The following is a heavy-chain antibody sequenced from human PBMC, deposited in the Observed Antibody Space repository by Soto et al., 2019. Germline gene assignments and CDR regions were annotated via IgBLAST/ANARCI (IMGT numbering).Heavy chain of an antibody. CDR2: IVPLFRTT. D-gene: IGHD6-13*01. Sequence: SVEVSFKPSRGTFISYAINWVREAPGQGLEWMGGIVPLFRTTNYAQKFQGRVTITADTSTYTVYMELSELRSGDTAVYYCARGGYSSTWSNLLDRSGLDVWGQGTTVTVSS. CDR3: ARGGYSSTWSNLLDRSGLDV. J-gene: IGHJ6*02. V-gene: IGHV1-69*06. CDR1: RGTFISYA.